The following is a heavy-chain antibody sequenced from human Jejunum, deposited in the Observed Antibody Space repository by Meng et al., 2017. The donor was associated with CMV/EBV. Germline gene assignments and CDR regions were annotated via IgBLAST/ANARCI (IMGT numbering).Heavy chain of an antibody. CDR2: NNQDGREK. J-gene: IGHJ4*02. V-gene: IGHV3-7*01. D-gene: IGHD3-22*01. Sequence: TFSNYWKDWLRQAPGQGLGWVANNNQDGREKYYADSVKGRFTISRENAKNSLDLQMNSLRAEDTAVYYCARRGTYDSSAHSHFDYWGQGTLVTVSS. CDR3: ARRGTYDSSAHSHFDY. CDR1: TFSNYW.